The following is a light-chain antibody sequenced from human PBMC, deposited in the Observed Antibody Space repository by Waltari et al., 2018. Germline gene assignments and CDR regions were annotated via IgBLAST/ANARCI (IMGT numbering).Light chain of an antibody. J-gene: IGKJ1*01. CDR1: QSVSRA. CDR3: QHYLRLPVT. V-gene: IGKV3-20*01. CDR2: GAS. Sequence: EIVLTQSPGTLSLSLGERATVSCRASQSVSRALAWYQQKPGQDPRLLIYGASTRATGIPDRFSGSGSGTDFSLTISRVEPDDFAVYYCQHYLRLPVTFGQGTTVEI.